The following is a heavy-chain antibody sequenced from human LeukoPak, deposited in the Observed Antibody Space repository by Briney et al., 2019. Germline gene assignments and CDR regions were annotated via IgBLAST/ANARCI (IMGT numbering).Heavy chain of an antibody. CDR1: GFSFSSNA. CDR3: ARDPGVVAFHYFDF. D-gene: IGHD3-3*01. J-gene: IGHJ4*02. V-gene: IGHV3-23*01. Sequence: GGSLRLSCAASGFSFSSNAMSWVRQAPGKGLEWVSAIGGRGGSTYYADSVKGRFTISRDNSKNTLYLQMNSLRAEDTALYYCARDPGVVAFHYFDFWGQGTLVTVSS. CDR2: IGGRGGST.